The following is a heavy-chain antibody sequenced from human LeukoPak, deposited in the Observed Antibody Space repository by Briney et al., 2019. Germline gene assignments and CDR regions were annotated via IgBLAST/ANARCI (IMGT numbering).Heavy chain of an antibody. CDR3: ARDYYGSGSYYYYYYYMDV. CDR1: GGSISSSSYY. D-gene: IGHD3-10*01. Sequence: SETLSLTCTVSGGSISSSSYYWGWIRQPPGKGLEWLGRINYSGSTYYNPSLKSRVTISVDTSKKQFSLKLSSVTAADTAVYYCARDYYGSGSYYYYYYYMDVWGKGTTVTVSS. CDR2: INYSGST. V-gene: IGHV4-39*07. J-gene: IGHJ6*03.